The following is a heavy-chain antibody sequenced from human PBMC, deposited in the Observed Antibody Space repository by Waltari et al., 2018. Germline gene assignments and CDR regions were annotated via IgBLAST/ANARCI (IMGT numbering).Heavy chain of an antibody. D-gene: IGHD4-17*01. CDR1: GYSISGYY. CDR3: ATNYEDDYGYYPHFDY. Sequence: QVQLQESGPGLVKPSETLSLTFAVSGYSISGYYWSWIRQPPGKVLEWIGYIHGSGGSNYLNPSLKSRVTLSVDTSKNQFSLKLSSVTAADTAVYYCATNYEDDYGYYPHFDYWGQGVLVTVSS. CDR2: IHGSGGSN. J-gene: IGHJ4*02. V-gene: IGHV4-38-2*01.